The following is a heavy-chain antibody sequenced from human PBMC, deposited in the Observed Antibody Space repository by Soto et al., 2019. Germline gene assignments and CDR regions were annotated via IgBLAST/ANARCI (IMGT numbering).Heavy chain of an antibody. CDR2: IKAYNGNT. Sequence: QVQLVQSGAEVKKPGASVKVSCKASGYTFTSYGISWVRQAPGQGLEWMGWIKAYNGNTNYAQKLQGRVTMTTDTSTSTAYMELRSLRSDDTAVYYCARETSSYGDYVYPFDYWGQGTLVTASS. CDR1: GYTFTSYG. D-gene: IGHD4-17*01. V-gene: IGHV1-18*04. J-gene: IGHJ4*02. CDR3: ARETSSYGDYVYPFDY.